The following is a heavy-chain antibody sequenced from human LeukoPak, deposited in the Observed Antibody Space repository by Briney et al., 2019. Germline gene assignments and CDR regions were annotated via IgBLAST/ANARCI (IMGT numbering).Heavy chain of an antibody. D-gene: IGHD3-16*01. CDR1: GFSFSNYA. Sequence: GGSLRLSCAASGFSFSNYAMTCVRQAPGEGLEWVSSLCGVGCSTYYADSVEGRFTIYRENTNNTLSSQINSPAVEDTATYFCAKGHSKGASAGSDGLLWVHWGQGTLVTVSS. CDR2: LCGVGCST. J-gene: IGHJ4*02. CDR3: AKGHSKGASAGSDGLLWVH. V-gene: IGHV3-23*01.